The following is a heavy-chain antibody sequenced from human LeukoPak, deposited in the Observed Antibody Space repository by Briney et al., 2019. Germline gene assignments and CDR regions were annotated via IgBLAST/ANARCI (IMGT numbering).Heavy chain of an antibody. CDR1: GYTSTSYY. CDR2: INPSGGST. D-gene: IGHD6-13*01. Sequence: GASVEVSCKASGYTSTSYYMHWVRQAPGQGLEWMGIINPSGGSTSYAQKFQGRVTMTSDTSTSTVYMELSSLRSEDTAVYYYARAPGVAAASPDYWGQGTLVTVSS. CDR3: ARAPGVAAASPDY. J-gene: IGHJ4*02. V-gene: IGHV1-46*01.